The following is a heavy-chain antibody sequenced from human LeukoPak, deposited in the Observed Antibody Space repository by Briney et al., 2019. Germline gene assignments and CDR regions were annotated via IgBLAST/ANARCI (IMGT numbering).Heavy chain of an antibody. Sequence: GGSLRLSCAASGFTFSDNYMSWIRQAPGKGLEWVSYISSSGSIYYADSVKGRFTISRDNAKNSLYLQMNSLRAEDTAVYYCAELGITMIGGVWGKGTTVTISS. CDR1: GFTFSDNY. CDR2: ISSSGSI. D-gene: IGHD3-10*02. CDR3: AELGITMIGGV. V-gene: IGHV3-11*04. J-gene: IGHJ6*04.